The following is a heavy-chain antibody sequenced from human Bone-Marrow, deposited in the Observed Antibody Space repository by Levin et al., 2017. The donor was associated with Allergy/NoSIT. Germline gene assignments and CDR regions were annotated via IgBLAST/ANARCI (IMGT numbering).Heavy chain of an antibody. Sequence: RAGGSLRLSCAASGFTFSNAWMSWVRQAPGKGLEWVGRIKSKTDGGTTDYAAPVKGRFTISRDDSKNTLYLQMNSLKTEDTAVYYCTTDLLDFDWFPHLDYWGQGTLVTVSS. CDR3: TTDLLDFDWFPHLDY. CDR1: GFTFSNAW. D-gene: IGHD3-9*01. CDR2: IKSKTDGGTT. J-gene: IGHJ4*02. V-gene: IGHV3-15*01.